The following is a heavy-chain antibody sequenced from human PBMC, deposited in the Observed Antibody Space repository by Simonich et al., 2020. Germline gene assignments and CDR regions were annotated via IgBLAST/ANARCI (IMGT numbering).Heavy chain of an antibody. Sequence: QVQLVQSGAEVKKPGASVKVSCKASGYTFTSYGIRWVRQAPGQGLEWMGWYHPYHGNTNHAQKLQCRFTMTTDKSTSTAYMELRSLRADDTAVYYCARASRGTWWYYYFDYWGQGTLVTVSS. CDR3: ARASRGTWWYYYFDY. D-gene: IGHD2-15*01. CDR1: GYTFTSYG. V-gene: IGHV1-18*01. J-gene: IGHJ4*02. CDR2: YHPYHGNT.